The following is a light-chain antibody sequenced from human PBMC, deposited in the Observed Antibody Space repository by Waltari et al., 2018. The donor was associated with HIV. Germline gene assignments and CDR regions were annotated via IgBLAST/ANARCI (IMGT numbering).Light chain of an antibody. J-gene: IGLJ2*01. CDR1: SSDLGVYNS. V-gene: IGLV2-8*01. CDR3: SFYGGSNILV. CDR2: EVS. Sequence: QSALTQPPSASGSPGQSVTISCTGASSDLGVYNSVSWYQQRPGKAPKVIISEVSKRSSGVPNRFSGATAGDTASLTVCGLQADDEAEYFCSFYGGSNILVFGGGTKLTVL.